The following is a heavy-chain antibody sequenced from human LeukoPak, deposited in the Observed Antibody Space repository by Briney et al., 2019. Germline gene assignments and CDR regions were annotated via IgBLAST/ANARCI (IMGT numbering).Heavy chain of an antibody. CDR2: INYRGST. CDR3: ARDSYYYGSGSFAFDY. CDR1: NASISSNTYY. Sequence: PSETLSLTCTVSNASISSNTYYRAWIRQPPGKGLEYIGSINYRGSTYYNPSLKSRVTLSVDTSKNQFSLKLNSVTAADTAVYYCARDSYYYGSGSFAFDYWGQGTLVTVSS. J-gene: IGHJ4*02. D-gene: IGHD3-10*01. V-gene: IGHV4-39*07.